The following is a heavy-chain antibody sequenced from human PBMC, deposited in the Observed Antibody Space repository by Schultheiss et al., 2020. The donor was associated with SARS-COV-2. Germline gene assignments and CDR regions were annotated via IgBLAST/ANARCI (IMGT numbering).Heavy chain of an antibody. D-gene: IGHD6-6*01. Sequence: SETLSLTCTVSGGSISSYYWSWIRQLPGKEPEWIGFIYASGSTDINPSLESRVTISIDTSKNQFSLELKPVTTADTAVYYCASFSSSSMETDYWGQGTLVTVSS. CDR2: IYASGST. CDR1: GGSISSYY. CDR3: ASFSSSSMETDY. J-gene: IGHJ4*02. V-gene: IGHV4-59*01.